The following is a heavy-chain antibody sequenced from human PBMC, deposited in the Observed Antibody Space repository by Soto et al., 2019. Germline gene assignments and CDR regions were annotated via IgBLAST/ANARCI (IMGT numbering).Heavy chain of an antibody. J-gene: IGHJ4*02. D-gene: IGHD3-22*01. V-gene: IGHV1-18*01. CDR2: ISAYNGNT. CDR1: GYTFTSYG. Sequence: QVQLVQSGAEVKKPGASVKVSCKASGYTFTSYGISWVRQAPGQGLEWMGWISAYNGNTNYAQKLQGRVTMTTDTATSTAYMELRSLRSDDTAVYYCARDPRDYYDSSGYSHGDYWGQGTLVTVSS. CDR3: ARDPRDYYDSSGYSHGDY.